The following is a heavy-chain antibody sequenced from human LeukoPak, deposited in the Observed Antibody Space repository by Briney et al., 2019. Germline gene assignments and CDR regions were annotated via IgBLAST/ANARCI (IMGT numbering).Heavy chain of an antibody. J-gene: IGHJ4*02. CDR1: GFIFRSYA. V-gene: IGHV3-23*01. Sequence: GGSLRLSCAASGFIFRSYAMSWVRQAPGEGLEWVSGISGNGGSTYCADSVKGRFAISRDNSKNTLYLQMNSLRAEDTAVYYCAKVDYYDSDGYYPYYFNYWGQGTLVTVSS. CDR3: AKVDYYDSDGYYPYYFNY. CDR2: ISGNGGST. D-gene: IGHD3-22*01.